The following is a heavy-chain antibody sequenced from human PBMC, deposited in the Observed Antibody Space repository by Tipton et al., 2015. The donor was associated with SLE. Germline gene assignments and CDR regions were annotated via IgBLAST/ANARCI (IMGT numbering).Heavy chain of an antibody. CDR2: ISWNSGSI. J-gene: IGHJ6*03. D-gene: IGHD7-27*01. Sequence: SLRLSCAASGFTFDDYAMHWVRQAPGKGLEWVSGISWNSGSIGYADSVKGRFTISRDNAKNSLYLQMNSLRAEDTALYYCARAPTRNWGSPWYMDVWGKGTTVTVSS. V-gene: IGHV3-9*01. CDR3: ARAPTRNWGSPWYMDV. CDR1: GFTFDDYA.